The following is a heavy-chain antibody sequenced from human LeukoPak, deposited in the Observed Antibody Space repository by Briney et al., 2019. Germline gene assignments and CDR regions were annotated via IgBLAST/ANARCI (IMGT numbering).Heavy chain of an antibody. V-gene: IGHV3-23*01. D-gene: IGHD3-10*01. CDR3: ARVYYGSGSY. J-gene: IGHJ4*02. CDR2: ISHSGTTT. CDR1: GFTFNNYA. Sequence: GGSLRLSCAASGFTFNNYAMSWVRQAPGKELEWVSAISHSGTTTYYADSVKGRFTISRDNSKNTLYLQMNSLRAEDTAVYYCARVYYGSGSYWGQGTLVTVSS.